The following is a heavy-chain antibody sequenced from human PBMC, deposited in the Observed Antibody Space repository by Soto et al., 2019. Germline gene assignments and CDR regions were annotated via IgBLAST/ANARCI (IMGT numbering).Heavy chain of an antibody. J-gene: IGHJ6*03. Sequence: GASVKVSCKASGYTFTDYYAHWVRQAPGQGLEWMGWINLNSGGTNYAQEFQGRVTMTRDTSISTAYMELSSLKPDDTAVYYCARSGAPDYYYHYYMDVWGKGTTVTVSS. CDR3: ARSGAPDYYYHYYMDV. D-gene: IGHD2-15*01. V-gene: IGHV1-2*02. CDR2: INLNSGGT. CDR1: GYTFTDYY.